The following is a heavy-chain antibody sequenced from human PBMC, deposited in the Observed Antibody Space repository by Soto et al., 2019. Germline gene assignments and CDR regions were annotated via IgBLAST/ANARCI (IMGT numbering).Heavy chain of an antibody. Sequence: PGGSLRLSCAASGFTFSSYGMHWVRQAPGKGLEWVAVIWYDGSNKYYADSVKGRFTISRDNSKNTLYLQMNSLRAEDTAVYYCARGGILWFGELLSSYYYGMDVWGQGTTVTVSS. CDR3: ARGGILWFGELLSSYYYGMDV. CDR2: IWYDGSNK. CDR1: GFTFSSYG. V-gene: IGHV3-33*01. D-gene: IGHD3-10*01. J-gene: IGHJ6*02.